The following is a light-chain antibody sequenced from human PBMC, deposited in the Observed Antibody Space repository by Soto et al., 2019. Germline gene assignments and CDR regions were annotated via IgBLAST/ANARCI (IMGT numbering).Light chain of an antibody. CDR3: QQYGSSRT. CDR1: QSVSSSY. CDR2: GAS. V-gene: IGKV3-20*01. J-gene: IGKJ1*01. Sequence: EIVLTQSPGTLSLSPGERATLSCRASQSVSSSYLAWYQQKPGQAPRLLIYGASSRATGIPDRFSSSVSGTDFTRTISRLEPEDCAVYYCQQYGSSRTFGQGTKVEIK.